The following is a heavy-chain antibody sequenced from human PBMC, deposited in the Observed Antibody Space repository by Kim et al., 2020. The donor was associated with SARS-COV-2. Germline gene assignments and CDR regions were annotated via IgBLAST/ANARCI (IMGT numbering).Heavy chain of an antibody. Sequence: GGSLRLSCAASGFTFSSYAMHWVRQAPGKGLEWVAVISYDGSNKYYADSVKGRFTISRDNSKNTLYLQMNSLRAEDTAVYYCARDLGYKGFLEWFADYWG. V-gene: IGHV3-30*04. CDR1: GFTFSSYA. D-gene: IGHD3-3*01. J-gene: IGHJ4*01. CDR2: ISYDGSNK. CDR3: ARDLGYKGFLEWFADY.